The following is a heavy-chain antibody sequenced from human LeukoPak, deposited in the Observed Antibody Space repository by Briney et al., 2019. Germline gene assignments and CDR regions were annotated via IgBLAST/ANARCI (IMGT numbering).Heavy chain of an antibody. J-gene: IGHJ4*02. Sequence: SETLSLTCAVSGDSINNYYWSWIRQPPGKGLEWIGYMYYNGSPNYNPSLKSRVTISVDRSKKQFSLKLTSVTAADTAVYYCAGQTIAARHRGYYFDYWGQGTLVTVSS. V-gene: IGHV4-59*03. CDR2: MYYNGSP. D-gene: IGHD6-6*01. CDR1: GDSINNYY. CDR3: AGQTIAARHRGYYFDY.